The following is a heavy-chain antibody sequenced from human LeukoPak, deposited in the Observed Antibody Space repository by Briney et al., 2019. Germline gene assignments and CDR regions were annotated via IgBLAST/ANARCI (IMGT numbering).Heavy chain of an antibody. V-gene: IGHV4-34*01. CDR1: GGSFSGYY. J-gene: IGHJ4*02. D-gene: IGHD3-16*01. CDR3: ANYGVVLATYGSPPPFVH. Sequence: SETLSLTCAVYGGSFSGYYWSWIRQPPGKGLEWIGEINHSGSTNYNPSLKSRVTISVDTPKNQFSLKLTSVTAADTAVYYCANYGVVLATYGSPPPFVHWGQGTLVTVSS. CDR2: INHSGST.